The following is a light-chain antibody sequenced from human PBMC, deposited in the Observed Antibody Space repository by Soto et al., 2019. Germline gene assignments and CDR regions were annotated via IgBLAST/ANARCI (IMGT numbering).Light chain of an antibody. CDR1: QSVISNY. CDR2: AAS. CDR3: QQYGSSLTWT. V-gene: IGKV3-20*01. J-gene: IGKJ1*01. Sequence: EVVLTQSPGTVSLSPGERVTLSCRASQSVISNYLAWYQQRPGLAPRLLIYAASSRATGIPDRFSGSGSGTDFTLSISSLEPEDFAVYYCQQYGSSLTWTFGQGTKVEMK.